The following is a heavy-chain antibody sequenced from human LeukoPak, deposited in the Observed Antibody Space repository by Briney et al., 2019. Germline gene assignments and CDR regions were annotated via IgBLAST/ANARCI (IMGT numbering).Heavy chain of an antibody. CDR1: GFIFSNYG. CDR2: IWNDGSYE. CDR3: AKPTWGSGSFLIDF. V-gene: IGHV3-33*06. J-gene: IGHJ4*02. Sequence: GGSLRLSCAPSGFIFSNYGMHWVRQAPGRGLEWVAVIWNDGSYEHYTDSVKGRFTISRDNSKNTLFLQLNSLRPEDTAVYYCAKPTWGSGSFLIDFWGQGTLVTVSS. D-gene: IGHD1-26*01.